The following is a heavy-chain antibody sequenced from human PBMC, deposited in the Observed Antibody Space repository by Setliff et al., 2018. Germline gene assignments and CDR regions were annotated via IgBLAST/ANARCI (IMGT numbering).Heavy chain of an antibody. CDR1: GGSLNSGSYY. Sequence: PSETRSLTCAVSGGSLNSGSYYWSWIRQSTERGLEWLGRLHTSGSTTYNPALNSRVTISVDTSTNQFSLRLTSLTAADTAVYFCARDNTILGATDHWGQGTLVTVSS. CDR3: ARDNTILGATDH. J-gene: IGHJ5*02. CDR2: LHTSGST. V-gene: IGHV4-61*02. D-gene: IGHD1-26*01.